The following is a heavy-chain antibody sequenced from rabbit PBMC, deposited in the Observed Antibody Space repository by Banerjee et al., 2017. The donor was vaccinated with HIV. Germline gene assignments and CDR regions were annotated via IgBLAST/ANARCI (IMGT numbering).Heavy chain of an antibody. V-gene: IGHV1S43*01. J-gene: IGHJ4*01. CDR3: AREGDYGGQFNL. CDR2: IYPTYGAT. CDR1: GIDFSSSFW. D-gene: IGHD2-1*01. Sequence: QEQLVESGGGLVTLGGSLKLTCKASGIDFSSSFWISWVRQTPGKGLEWIGCIYPTYGATDYASWVNGRFTISLDNAQNTVFLQMTSLTVADTATYFCAREGDYGGQFNLWGPGTLVTVS.